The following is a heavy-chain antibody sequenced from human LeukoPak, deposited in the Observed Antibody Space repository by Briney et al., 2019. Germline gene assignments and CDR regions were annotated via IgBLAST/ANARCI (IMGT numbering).Heavy chain of an antibody. CDR3: ARATYDYVWGSYHFDY. CDR2: IIPILGIA. J-gene: IGHJ4*02. CDR1: GGTFSSYA. D-gene: IGHD3-16*02. V-gene: IGHV1-69*04. Sequence: ASVKVSCTASGGTFSSYAISWVRQAPGQGLEWMGRIIPILGIANYAQKFQGRVTITADKSTSTAYMELSSLRSEDTAVYSCARATYDYVWGSYHFDYWGQGTLVTVSS.